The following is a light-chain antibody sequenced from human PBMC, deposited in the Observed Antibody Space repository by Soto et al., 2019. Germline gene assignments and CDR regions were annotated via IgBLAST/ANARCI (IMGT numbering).Light chain of an antibody. CDR1: QSVSSSY. Sequence: EIVLTQSPGTLSLSPGERATLSCRASQSVSSSYFAWYQQKPGPAHRLLIHGASGRATGIPDRFSGSGSGTDITLTISRLEPEPVAVYYCQQYGSSPPMYTFGQGTKLEIK. CDR3: QQYGSSPPMYT. V-gene: IGKV3-20*01. CDR2: GAS. J-gene: IGKJ2*01.